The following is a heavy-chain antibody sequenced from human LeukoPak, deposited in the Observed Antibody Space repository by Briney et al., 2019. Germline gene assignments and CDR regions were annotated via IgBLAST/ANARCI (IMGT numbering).Heavy chain of an antibody. D-gene: IGHD3-10*01. CDR3: AGEVLLDYYGSGSWPLFNY. CDR1: GGSFSGYY. J-gene: IGHJ4*02. Sequence: KPSETLSLTCAVYGGSFSGYYWSWIRQPPGKGLEWIGEINHSGSTNYNPSLKSRVTISVDTSKNQFSLKLSSVTAADTAVYYCAGEVLLDYYGSGSWPLFNYWGQGTLVTVSS. V-gene: IGHV4-34*01. CDR2: INHSGST.